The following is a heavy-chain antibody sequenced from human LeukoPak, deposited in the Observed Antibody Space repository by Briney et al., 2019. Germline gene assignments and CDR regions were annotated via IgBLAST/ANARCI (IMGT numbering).Heavy chain of an antibody. CDR3: ATDHIVVVTAPRSFDI. CDR1: GYTLTELS. Sequence: ASVKVSCKVSGYTLTELSMHWVRQAPGKGLEWMGGFDPEDGETIYAQKFQGRVTMTEDTSTDTAYMELSSLRSEDTAVYYCATDHIVVVTAPRSFDIWGQGTMVTVSS. J-gene: IGHJ3*02. D-gene: IGHD2-21*02. CDR2: FDPEDGET. V-gene: IGHV1-24*01.